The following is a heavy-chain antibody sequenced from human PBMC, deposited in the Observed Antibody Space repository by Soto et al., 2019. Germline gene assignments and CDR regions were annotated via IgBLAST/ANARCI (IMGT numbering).Heavy chain of an antibody. CDR2: ISAYNGNT. J-gene: IGHJ4*02. CDR1: GYTFTSYG. Sequence: ASVKVSCKASGYTFTSYGISWVRQAPGQGLEWMGWISAYNGNTNYAQKLQGRVTMTTDTSTSTAYMELRSLRSDDTAVYYCARDWYSVDFWTGYSSDYWGQGPLVTVSS. D-gene: IGHD3-3*01. CDR3: ARDWYSVDFWTGYSSDY. V-gene: IGHV1-18*01.